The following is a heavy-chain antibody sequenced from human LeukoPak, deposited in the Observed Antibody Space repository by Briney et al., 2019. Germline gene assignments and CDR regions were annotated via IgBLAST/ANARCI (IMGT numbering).Heavy chain of an antibody. D-gene: IGHD6-6*01. Sequence: GRSLRLSCALSGFTFSSYAMHGARHAPGGGLGGVAVISYDGNNKYYADSEKASFTIHRDNPKNALYLQMSSLRAERAAVYYCARVDGEKQLGHDYWGQGTLVTISS. CDR1: GFTFSSYA. CDR3: ARVDGEKQLGHDY. V-gene: IGHV3-30*15. J-gene: IGHJ4*02. CDR2: ISYDGNNK.